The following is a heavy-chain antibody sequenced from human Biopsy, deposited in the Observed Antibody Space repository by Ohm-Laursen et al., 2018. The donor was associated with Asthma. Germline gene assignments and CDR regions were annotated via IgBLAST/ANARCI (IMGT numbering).Heavy chain of an antibody. J-gene: IGHJ4*02. CDR2: IYYSGST. CDR1: GGSISSGGY. V-gene: IGHV4-30-2*05. CDR3: ARAQDYYDSRGYYRSFDY. Sequence: TLSLTWSVSGGSISSGGYWTWIRQPPGKGLEWIGFIYYSGSTYYNPSLKSRVSISIDTSKNQFSLKLSSVTAADTAVYYCARAQDYYDSRGYYRSFDYWGQGTLVTVSS. D-gene: IGHD3-22*01.